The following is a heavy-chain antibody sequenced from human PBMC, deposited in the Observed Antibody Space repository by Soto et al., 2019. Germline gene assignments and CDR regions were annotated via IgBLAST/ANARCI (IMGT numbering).Heavy chain of an antibody. J-gene: IGHJ4*02. Sequence: SVKVSCKASGGTFSSYAISWVRQAPGQGLEWMGGIIPIFGTANYAQKFQGRVTITADESTSTAYMELSSLRSEDTAVYYCAVRGPSGSGLGLHFDYWGQGTLVNVSS. D-gene: IGHD6-19*01. CDR1: GGTFSSYA. V-gene: IGHV1-69*13. CDR3: AVRGPSGSGLGLHFDY. CDR2: IIPIFGTA.